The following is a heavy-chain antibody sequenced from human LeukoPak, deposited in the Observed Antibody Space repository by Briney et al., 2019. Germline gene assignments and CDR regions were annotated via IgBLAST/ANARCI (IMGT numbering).Heavy chain of an antibody. J-gene: IGHJ4*02. Sequence: GRSLRLSCAASGYTFGSYGMHWARQAPGKGLEWVAVLWYDGSNKYYADSEKGRFIISRDNSKDTLYLQMNRLRVEDTAVYYCARAHAGILTGYYLDYWGQGTLVTVSS. V-gene: IGHV3-33*01. CDR1: GYTFGSYG. CDR2: LWYDGSNK. CDR3: ARAHAGILTGYYLDY. D-gene: IGHD3-9*01.